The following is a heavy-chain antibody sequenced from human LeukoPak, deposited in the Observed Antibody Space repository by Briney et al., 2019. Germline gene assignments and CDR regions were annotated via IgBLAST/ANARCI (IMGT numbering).Heavy chain of an antibody. CDR2: INHSGST. J-gene: IGHJ4*02. Sequence: PSETLSLTCAVYGGSFSGYFWSWIRQPPGKGLEWIGEINHSGSTNYNPSLKSRVTISVDTSKNQFSLKLSSVTAADTAVYYCARASHDYGDYSHFDYWGQGTLVTVSS. D-gene: IGHD4-17*01. V-gene: IGHV4-34*01. CDR3: ARASHDYGDYSHFDY. CDR1: GGSFSGYF.